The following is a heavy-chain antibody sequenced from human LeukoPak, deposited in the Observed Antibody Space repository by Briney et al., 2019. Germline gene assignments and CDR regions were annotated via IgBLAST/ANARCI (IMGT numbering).Heavy chain of an antibody. V-gene: IGHV1-18*01. J-gene: IGHJ1*01. CDR1: GYTLTSFS. CDR2: ISAYNGYT. Sequence: ASVKVSCKASGYTLTSFSISWVRQAPGQGLEWTGWISAYNGYTDYAQKLQGRVTMTTDTSTNTAYMELRSLRSDDTAVYYCARGDCSGDSCYLPEYFQHWGQGTLVTVSS. D-gene: IGHD2-15*01. CDR3: ARGDCSGDSCYLPEYFQH.